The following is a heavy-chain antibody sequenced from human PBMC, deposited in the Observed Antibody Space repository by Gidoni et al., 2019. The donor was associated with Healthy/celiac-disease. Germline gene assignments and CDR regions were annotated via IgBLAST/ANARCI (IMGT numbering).Heavy chain of an antibody. CDR3: ARDEGIAVAGYQIDY. CDR2: IWYDGSNK. D-gene: IGHD6-19*01. Sequence: QVQLLESGGGVVQPGRSLRLSCAASGFTFSSYGMHWVRQAPGKGLEWVAVIWYDGSNKYYADSVKGRFTISRDNSKNTLYLQMNSLRAEDTAVYYCARDEGIAVAGYQIDYWGQGTLVTVSS. CDR1: GFTFSSYG. J-gene: IGHJ4*02. V-gene: IGHV3-33*01.